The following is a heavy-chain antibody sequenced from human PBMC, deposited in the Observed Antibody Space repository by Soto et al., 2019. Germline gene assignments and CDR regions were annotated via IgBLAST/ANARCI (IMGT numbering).Heavy chain of an antibody. D-gene: IGHD3-10*02. CDR2: INPKFGDT. CDR1: GYTFTAYH. V-gene: IGHV1-2*02. CDR3: ARNMDYYYGRGSGNGHGV. Sequence: QVRLVQSGAEVKEPGDSVRVSCEASGYTFTAYHIHWVRQAPGQGLEWMGWINPKFGDTGCAQDFQGRVSMTSDMSNSTVYMELSRLTSDDTAIYDCARNMDYYYGRGSGNGHGVWGQGTTVTVFS. J-gene: IGHJ6*02.